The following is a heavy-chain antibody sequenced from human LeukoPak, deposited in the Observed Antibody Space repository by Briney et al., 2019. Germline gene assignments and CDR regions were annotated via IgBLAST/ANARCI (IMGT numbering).Heavy chain of an antibody. CDR3: ARDYTGYSSSWYAFDI. J-gene: IGHJ3*02. Sequence: GGSLTLSCPASGFTFSFYSMNWVRPATGRGGAGVSFTNSSSSTIYYADSVKGRFNISRDNAKNSLYLQMNSLRAEDTAVYYCARDYTGYSSSWYAFDIWGQGTMVTVSS. CDR2: TNSSSSTI. D-gene: IGHD6-13*01. CDR1: GFTFSFYS. V-gene: IGHV3-48*01.